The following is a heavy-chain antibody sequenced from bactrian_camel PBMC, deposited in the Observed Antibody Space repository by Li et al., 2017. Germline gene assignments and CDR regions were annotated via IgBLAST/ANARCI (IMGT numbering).Heavy chain of an antibody. V-gene: IGHV3S28*01. CDR1: GFTFSRYY. Sequence: QLVESGGGLVQPGGSLRLSCAASGFTFSRYYMSWVRQAPGKGLEWVSTITPGDGRTYYADSVKGRFTISRDNAKNTLYLQLNNLRTEDTAMYYCTQSGVNRARGQGTQVTVS. J-gene: IGHJ4*01. CDR2: ITPGDGRT.